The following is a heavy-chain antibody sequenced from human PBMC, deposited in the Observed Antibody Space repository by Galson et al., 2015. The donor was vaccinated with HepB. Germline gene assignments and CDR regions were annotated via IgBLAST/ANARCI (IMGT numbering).Heavy chain of an antibody. J-gene: IGHJ3*01. V-gene: IGHV4-59*01. D-gene: IGHD3-3*02. CDR1: GASLNNSF. Sequence: SETLSLTCTVSGASLNNSFWTWIRQPPGKGLEYIASLYNTGATIYSPSLKSRVIMSIYTSKNRFSLKLKSVTAADTATYYCATGPPREGAFSTWGQGTMVTVSS. CDR2: LYNTGAT. CDR3: ATGPPREGAFST.